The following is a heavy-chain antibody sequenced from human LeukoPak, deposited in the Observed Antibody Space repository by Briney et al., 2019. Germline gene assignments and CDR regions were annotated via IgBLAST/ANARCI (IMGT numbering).Heavy chain of an antibody. Sequence: SGPTLVNPTQTLTLTCTFSGFSLSTTGMCVSWIRQPPGKALEWLARFDWDDDKHYSTSLKTRLTISKDTSKNQVVLTMTNMDPADTATYYCAQTRGQYYYDSSGYPFDYWGQGTLVTVSS. D-gene: IGHD3-22*01. CDR3: AQTRGQYYYDSSGYPFDY. CDR1: GFSLSTTGMC. V-gene: IGHV2-70*11. CDR2: FDWDDDK. J-gene: IGHJ4*02.